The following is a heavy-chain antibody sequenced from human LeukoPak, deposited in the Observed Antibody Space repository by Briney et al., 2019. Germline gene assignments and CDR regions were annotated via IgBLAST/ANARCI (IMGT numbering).Heavy chain of an antibody. J-gene: IGHJ2*01. CDR1: GYSISSGYY. CDR2: IYHSGST. Sequence: SETLSLTCTVSGYSISSGYYWVWIRQPPGKGLEWIATIYHSGSTYYNPSLKSRVAISVDRSKNQFSLKLSSVTAADTAVYYCARGGSGSGPSSWYFDLWGRGTLVTVSS. D-gene: IGHD3-10*01. V-gene: IGHV4-38-2*02. CDR3: ARGGSGSGPSSWYFDL.